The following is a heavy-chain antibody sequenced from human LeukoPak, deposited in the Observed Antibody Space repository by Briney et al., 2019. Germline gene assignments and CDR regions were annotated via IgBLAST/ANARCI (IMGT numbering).Heavy chain of an antibody. CDR1: VFGKSEYS. CDR3: PRGDCSSSGCSRYIDV. V-gene: IGHV3-9*01. Sequence: GRSLRFSRPGAVFGKSEYSVDQTRQAPGKGLEWVSGISWNSGSISYADSVKGRFTISSDNAKNSLYLQMNSLRAEDTALYYCPRGDCSSSGCSRYIDVWGKGTTVTVCS. D-gene: IGHD2-2*01. CDR2: ISWNSGSI. J-gene: IGHJ6*04.